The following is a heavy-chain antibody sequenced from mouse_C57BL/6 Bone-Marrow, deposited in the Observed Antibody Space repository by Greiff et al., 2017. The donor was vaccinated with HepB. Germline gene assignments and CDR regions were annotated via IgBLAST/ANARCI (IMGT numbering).Heavy chain of an antibody. J-gene: IGHJ4*01. CDR1: GFSLSTFGMG. D-gene: IGHD1-1*01. V-gene: IGHV8-8*01. Sequence: QVTLKVSGPGILQPSQTLSLTCSFSGFSLSTFGMGVGWIRQPSGKGLEWLAHIWWDDDKYYNPALKSRLTISKDTSKNQVFLKIANVDTADTATYYCARNPLYYYGSSYDYAMDYWGQGTSVTVSS. CDR3: ARNPLYYYGSSYDYAMDY. CDR2: IWWDDDK.